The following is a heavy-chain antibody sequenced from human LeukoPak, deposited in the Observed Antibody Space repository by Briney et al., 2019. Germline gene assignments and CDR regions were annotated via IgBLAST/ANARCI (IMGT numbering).Heavy chain of an antibody. Sequence: SETLSLTCTVSGGSISSSSYYWGWIRQPPGKGLEWIGSIYYSGSTYYNPSLKSRVTISVDTSKNQFSLKLSSVTAADTAVYYCARYGAHDYWGQGTLVTVSS. CDR2: IYYSGST. D-gene: IGHD4-17*01. J-gene: IGHJ4*02. V-gene: IGHV4-39*01. CDR1: GGSISSSSYY. CDR3: ARYGAHDY.